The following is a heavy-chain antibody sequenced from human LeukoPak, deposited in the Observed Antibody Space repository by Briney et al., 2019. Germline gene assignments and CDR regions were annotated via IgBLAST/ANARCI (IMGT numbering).Heavy chain of an antibody. J-gene: IGHJ4*02. D-gene: IGHD5-12*01. Sequence: GGSLRLSCAASGFTFSSYAMSWVRQAPGKGLEWVSAISGSGGSTYYADSVKGRFTISRDNSKNTLYLQMNRLRAEDTAVYYCAKLYSGYDYVDYWGQGTLVTVSS. CDR2: ISGSGGST. CDR1: GFTFSSYA. V-gene: IGHV3-23*01. CDR3: AKLYSGYDYVDY.